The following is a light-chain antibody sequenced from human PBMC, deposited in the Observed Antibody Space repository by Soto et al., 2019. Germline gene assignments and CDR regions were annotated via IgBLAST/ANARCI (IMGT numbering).Light chain of an antibody. CDR1: SSDVGGYNY. CDR2: DVS. CDR3: SSYTSSSTLCV. V-gene: IGLV2-14*01. J-gene: IGLJ1*01. Sequence: QSVLPQPASVSGSPGQSITISCTGTSSDVGGYNYVSWYQQHPGKAPKLMIYDVSSRPSGVSNRFSGSKSGNTASLTISGLQAEDEADYYCSSYTSSSTLCVFGTGTKVTVL.